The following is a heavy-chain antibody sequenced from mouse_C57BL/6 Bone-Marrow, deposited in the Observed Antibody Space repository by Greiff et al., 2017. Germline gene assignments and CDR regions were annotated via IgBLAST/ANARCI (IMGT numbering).Heavy chain of an antibody. CDR1: GYTFTSYW. V-gene: IGHV1-59*01. D-gene: IGHD3-3*01. CDR3: ARWLGYYFDY. J-gene: IGHJ2*01. CDR2: IDPSDSYT. Sequence: VQLQQPGAELVRPGTSVKLSCKASGYTFTSYWMHWVKQRPGQGLEWIGVIDPSDSYTNYNQKFKGKATLTVDTSSSTSYMQLSSLTSEDSAVYYCARWLGYYFDYWGQGTTRTVSS.